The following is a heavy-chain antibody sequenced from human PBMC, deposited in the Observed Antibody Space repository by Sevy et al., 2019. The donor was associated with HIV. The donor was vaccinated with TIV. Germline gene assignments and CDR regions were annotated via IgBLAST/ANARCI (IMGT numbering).Heavy chain of an antibody. D-gene: IGHD3-3*01. CDR3: ARERSSTYYDFWSGYSPGAFDI. CDR2: IYSGGST. J-gene: IGHJ3*02. CDR1: GFTVSSNY. V-gene: IGHV3-53*01. Sequence: GGSLRLSCAASGFTVSSNYMSWVRQAPGKGLEWVSVIYSGGSTYHADSVKGRFTISRDNSKNTLYLQMNSLRAEDTAVYYCARERSSTYYDFWSGYSPGAFDIWGQGTMVTVSS.